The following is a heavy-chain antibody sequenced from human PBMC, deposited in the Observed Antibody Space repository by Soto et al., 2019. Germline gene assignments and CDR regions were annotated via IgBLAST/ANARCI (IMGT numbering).Heavy chain of an antibody. CDR3: ARGCSGGSCYFDDAFDI. CDR2: IHHSGST. CDR1: GGSLRRRGYH. V-gene: IGHV4-31*02. D-gene: IGHD2-15*01. Sequence: TLSLTWTVSGGSLRRRGYHRRWLRQHPGLGLSRIGCIHHSGSTYYNSSLKSRVTVSVDTSKNQFFLKLSSVTAADTAVYYCARGCSGGSCYFDDAFDIWGQGTMVTV. J-gene: IGHJ3*02.